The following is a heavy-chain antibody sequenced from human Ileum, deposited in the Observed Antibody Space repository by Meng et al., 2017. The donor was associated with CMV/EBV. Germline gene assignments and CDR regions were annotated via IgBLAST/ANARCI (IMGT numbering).Heavy chain of an antibody. D-gene: IGHD4-23*01. CDR1: GFTFSSYW. J-gene: IGHJ3*02. CDR2: INSDGSST. V-gene: IGHV3-74*01. CDR3: ASGNSHAFDI. Sequence: GESLKISCAASGFTFSSYWMHWVRQVPGKGLVWVSRINSDGSSTSYADSVKGRFTISRDNAKNTLYLQMNSLRAEDTALYYCASGNSHAFDIWGQGTMVTVSS.